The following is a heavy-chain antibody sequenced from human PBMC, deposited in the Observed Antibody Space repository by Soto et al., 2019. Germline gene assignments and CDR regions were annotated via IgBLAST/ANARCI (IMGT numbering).Heavy chain of an antibody. V-gene: IGHV5-51*01. CDR1: GSSLTSYW. CDR3: ARPGLLYFYWDQAFDI. CDR2: IYPGDSDT. J-gene: IGHJ3*02. Sequence: GESLKISCKGSGSSLTSYWIGWVRQMPGKGLEWMGIIYPGDSDTRYSPSFQGQVTISADKSISTAYLQWSSLKASDTAMYYCARPGLLYFYWDQAFDIWGQGTMVTVSS. D-gene: IGHD3-9*01.